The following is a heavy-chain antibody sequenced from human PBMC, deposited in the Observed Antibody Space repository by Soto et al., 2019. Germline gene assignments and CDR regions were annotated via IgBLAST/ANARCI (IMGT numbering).Heavy chain of an antibody. CDR2: IYYSGST. D-gene: IGHD5-18*01. J-gene: IGHJ6*02. V-gene: IGHV4-30-4*01. CDR3: ARASPVVTDV. Sequence: QVQLQESGPGLVKPSQTLSLTCTVSGGSISRGDYYWSWIRQPPGKGLEWIGYIYYSGSTYYNPSLMSRATISVDTSKNQFSLTLSSVTAADTAVYYCARASPVVTDVWGQGTTVTVSS. CDR1: GGSISRGDYY.